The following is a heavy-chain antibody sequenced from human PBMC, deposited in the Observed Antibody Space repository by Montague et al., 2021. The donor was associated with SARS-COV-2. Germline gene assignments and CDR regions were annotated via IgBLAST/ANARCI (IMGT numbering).Heavy chain of an antibody. J-gene: IGHJ6*02. Sequence: SLSLSLSASGFTFSSYDMHWVRQATGKGLEWVSAIGTAGDTYYPGSVKGRFTISRENAKNSLYLQMNSLRAGDTAVYYCARGDIVATQGAYYYYGMDVWGQGTTVAVSS. D-gene: IGHD5-12*01. CDR3: ARGDIVATQGAYYYYGMDV. V-gene: IGHV3-13*01. CDR2: IGTAGDT. CDR1: GFTFSSYD.